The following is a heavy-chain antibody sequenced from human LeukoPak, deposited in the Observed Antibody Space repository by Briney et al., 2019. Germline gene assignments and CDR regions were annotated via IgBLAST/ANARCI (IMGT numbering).Heavy chain of an antibody. CDR1: GFTFDDYA. CDR2: ISWNSGSI. D-gene: IGHD6-19*01. CDR3: AKDGGSGWYYFDY. V-gene: IGHV3-9*01. Sequence: GGSLRLSCAASGFTFDDYAMHWVRQAPGKGLEWVSGISWNSGSIGYADSVKGRFTISRDNAKNSPYLQMNSLRAEDTALYYCAKDGGSGWYYFDYWGQGTLVTVSS. J-gene: IGHJ4*02.